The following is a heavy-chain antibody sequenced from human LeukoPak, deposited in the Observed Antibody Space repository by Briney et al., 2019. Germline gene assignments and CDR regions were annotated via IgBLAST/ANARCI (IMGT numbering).Heavy chain of an antibody. CDR1: GFTVSSTY. J-gene: IGHJ4*02. CDR2: IYSGGNT. CDR3: ARDRYCSGGTCRYFDY. V-gene: IGHV3-53*01. D-gene: IGHD2-15*01. Sequence: GGSLRLSCAASGFTVSSTYMSWVCQAPGKGLEWVSIIYSGGNTYYADSVKGRFTISRDNSKNTLYLQMNSLRAEDTAVYYCARDRYCSGGTCRYFDYWGQRTLVTVSS.